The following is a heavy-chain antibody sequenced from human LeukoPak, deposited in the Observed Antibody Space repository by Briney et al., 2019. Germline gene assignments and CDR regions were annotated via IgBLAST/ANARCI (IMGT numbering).Heavy chain of an antibody. V-gene: IGHV4-59*12. D-gene: IGHD4-17*01. J-gene: IGHJ4*02. CDR3: ARLLYGDHFDY. CDR1: GGSISNYY. Sequence: KPSETLSLTCTVSGGSISNYYWGCIRQPPGKGLESIGYIHYTGSTTYNPSLKSRVTVSVDTSNNQFSLKLSSVTAADTAVYYCARLLYGDHFDYWGQGTLVTVSA. CDR2: IHYTGST.